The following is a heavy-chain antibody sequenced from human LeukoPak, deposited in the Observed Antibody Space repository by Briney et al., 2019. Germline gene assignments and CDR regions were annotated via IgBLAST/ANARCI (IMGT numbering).Heavy chain of an antibody. V-gene: IGHV1-2*06. J-gene: IGHJ4*02. CDR3: ARLPYYYDSSGDFDY. Sequence: GASVKVSCKASGYTFTGYYMHWVRQAPGQGLEWMGRINPNSGGRNYAQKFQGRVTMTRDTSISTAYMELSRLRSDDTAVYYCARLPYYYDSSGDFDYWGQGTLVTVSS. CDR2: INPNSGGR. CDR1: GYTFTGYY. D-gene: IGHD3-22*01.